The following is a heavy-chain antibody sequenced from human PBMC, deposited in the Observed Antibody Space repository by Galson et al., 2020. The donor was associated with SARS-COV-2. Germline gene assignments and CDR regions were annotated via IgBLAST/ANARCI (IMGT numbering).Heavy chain of an antibody. Sequence: SETLSLTCALKGGSFNTFYWSWVRQPPGKGLEWIGDINQSGTTNNSPSLKSRATISVDPSKSQFSLHLTSVTAADTAVYYCARIFQQQKLPGHGDWGQGTLVTVSS. CDR3: ARIFQQQKLPGHGD. V-gene: IGHV4-34*04. D-gene: IGHD3-3*02. CDR1: GGSFNTFY. CDR2: INQSGTT. J-gene: IGHJ1*01.